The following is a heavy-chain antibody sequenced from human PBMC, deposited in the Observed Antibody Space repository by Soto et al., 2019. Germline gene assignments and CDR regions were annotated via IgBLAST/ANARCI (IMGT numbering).Heavy chain of an antibody. CDR2: ISYDGSNK. D-gene: IGHD4-17*01. CDR1: GFTFSSYG. J-gene: IGHJ4*02. V-gene: IGHV3-30*18. CDR3: AKDFGWMTTVTTGGYFDY. Sequence: GGSLRLSCAASGFTFSSYGMHWVRQAPGKGLEWVAVISYDGSNKYYADSVKGRFTISRDNSKNTLYLQMNSLRAEDTAVYYCAKDFGWMTTVTTGGYFDYWGQRTLVTVSS.